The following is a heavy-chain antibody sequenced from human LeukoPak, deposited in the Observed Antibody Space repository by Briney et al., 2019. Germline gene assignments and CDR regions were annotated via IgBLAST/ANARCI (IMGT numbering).Heavy chain of an antibody. D-gene: IGHD5-12*01. V-gene: IGHV4-39*01. J-gene: IGHJ5*02. CDR1: GDSISSSSYY. Sequence: SETLSLTCTVSGDSISSSSYYWVWLRQPPGKGLEWIATIYYSGSTYYNPSLKSRVTISVDTSKNQFSLRLSSVTAADTAVYYCARHSGYALYNWFDPWGQGTLVTVSS. CDR2: IYYSGST. CDR3: ARHSGYALYNWFDP.